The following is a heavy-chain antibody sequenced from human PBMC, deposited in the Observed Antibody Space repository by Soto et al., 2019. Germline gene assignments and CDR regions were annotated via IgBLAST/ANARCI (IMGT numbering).Heavy chain of an antibody. D-gene: IGHD2-21*02. CDR1: GFTFSGYA. Sequence: EVQLLQSGGGLVQPGGSLRLSCAASGFTFSGYAMSWVRQAPGKGLEWVSTISGGGENTYYADSVKGRFTISRDNSKNTLYLQMNSLRAEDTALYYCASLPSVTVHLAWFDPWGQGTLVTVSS. CDR2: ISGGGENT. J-gene: IGHJ5*02. CDR3: ASLPSVTVHLAWFDP. V-gene: IGHV3-23*01.